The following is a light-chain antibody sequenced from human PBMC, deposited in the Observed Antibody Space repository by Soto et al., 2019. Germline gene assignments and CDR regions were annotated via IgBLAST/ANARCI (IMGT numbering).Light chain of an antibody. CDR2: DAY. Sequence: EIVLTQSPGTLSLSPGETATLSCRASQTVSRFLAWYQQKPGQAPRLLIYDAYKRATGIPARFSGSESGTDFTLTISSLEPEDSAVSYCQQRSAVGPGTRLEIK. CDR3: QQRSA. J-gene: IGKJ5*01. V-gene: IGKV3-11*01. CDR1: QTVSRF.